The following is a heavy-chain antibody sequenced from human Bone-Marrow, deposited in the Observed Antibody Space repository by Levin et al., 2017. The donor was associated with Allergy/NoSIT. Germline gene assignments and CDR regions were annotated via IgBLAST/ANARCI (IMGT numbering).Heavy chain of an antibody. V-gene: IGHV1-2*06. D-gene: IGHD3-10*01. CDR1: GYKFTGYY. CDR2: INPSSGAA. CDR3: ASPTKMVTFGV. J-gene: IGHJ1*01. Sequence: GASVKVSCKASGYKFTGYYLHWMRQAPGQGFEWMGRINPSSGAANYSHRFQGRITMTRDTSINTAYMELTRLTSDDTAVYYCASPTKMVTFGVWGQGTLVTVSS.